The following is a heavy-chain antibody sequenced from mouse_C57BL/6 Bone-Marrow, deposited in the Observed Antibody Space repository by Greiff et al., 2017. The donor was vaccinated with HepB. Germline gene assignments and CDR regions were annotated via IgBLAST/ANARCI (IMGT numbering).Heavy chain of an antibody. Sequence: QVQLQQPGAELVKPGASVKMSCKASGYTFTSYWITWVKQRPGQGLEWIGDIYPGSGSTNYNEKFKSKATLTVDTSSSTAYMQLSSLTSEDSAVYYCARYPPYDYHWYFDVWGTGTTVTVSS. CDR2: IYPGSGST. CDR1: GYTFTSYW. V-gene: IGHV1-55*01. CDR3: ARYPPYDYHWYFDV. D-gene: IGHD2-4*01. J-gene: IGHJ1*03.